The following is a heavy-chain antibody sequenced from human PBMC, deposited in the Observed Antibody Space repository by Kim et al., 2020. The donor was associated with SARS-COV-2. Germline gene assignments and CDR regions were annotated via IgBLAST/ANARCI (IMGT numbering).Heavy chain of an antibody. Sequence: ASVKVSCKASGYTFTSYAMNWVRQAPGQGLEWMGWFNTNTGNPTYAQGFTGRFVFSLDTSVSTAYLQISSLKAEDTAVYYCARDAGITIFGVVISNYYYYMDVWGKGTTVTVSS. CDR2: FNTNTGNP. V-gene: IGHV7-4-1*02. CDR1: GYTFTSYA. CDR3: ARDAGITIFGVVISNYYYYMDV. D-gene: IGHD3-3*01. J-gene: IGHJ6*03.